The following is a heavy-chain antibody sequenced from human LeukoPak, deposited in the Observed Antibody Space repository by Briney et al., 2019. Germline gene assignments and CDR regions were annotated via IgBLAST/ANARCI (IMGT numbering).Heavy chain of an antibody. V-gene: IGHV1-69*13. CDR3: ARTYYYGSGTYSYSYYYMDV. CDR1: GYTFTGYY. CDR2: IIPIFGIP. Sequence: ASVKVSCKASGYTFTGYYMHWVRQAPGQGLEWMGGIIPIFGIPKYAQRFQGRVTLTSDESTSTVYMELSSLRSEDTAVYYCARTYYYGSGTYSYSYYYMDVWGQGTTVTVSS. D-gene: IGHD3-10*01. J-gene: IGHJ6*03.